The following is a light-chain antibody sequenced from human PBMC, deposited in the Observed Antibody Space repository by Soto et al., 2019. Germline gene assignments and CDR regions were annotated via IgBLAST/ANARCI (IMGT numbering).Light chain of an antibody. CDR2: VAS. CDR1: QNINKY. CDR3: QQSYSSRLT. V-gene: IGKV1-39*01. J-gene: IGKJ4*01. Sequence: DIQMTQSPSSLPASVGDRVTITCRASQNINKYLNWYQQKPGKAPKVLILVASSLESGVPSRFSGSGSGTDFTLTISSLQPEDFATYYCQQSYSSRLTFGGGTKVEIK.